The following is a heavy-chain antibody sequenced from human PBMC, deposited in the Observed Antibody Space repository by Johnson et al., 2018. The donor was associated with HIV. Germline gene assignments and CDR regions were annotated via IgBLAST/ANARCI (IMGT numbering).Heavy chain of an antibody. CDR3: AREWGSADAFDI. J-gene: IGHJ3*02. CDR1: GFTFSNYA. V-gene: IGHV3-30*14. Sequence: VQLMESGGGVVQPGRSLRLSCAASGFTFSNYALHWVRQAPGKGLEWVAVILFDGITKYYADSVMRRFTISRDNSKNTLYLQMNSLRAEDTAVYYCAREWGSADAFDIWGQGTMVTVSS. D-gene: IGHD3-16*01. CDR2: ILFDGITK.